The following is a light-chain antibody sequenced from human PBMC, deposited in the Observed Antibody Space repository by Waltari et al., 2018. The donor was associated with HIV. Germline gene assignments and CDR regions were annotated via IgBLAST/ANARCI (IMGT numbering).Light chain of an antibody. V-gene: IGKV3-20*01. Sequence: VLTQSPGTLSLFPGEGATLSCRASLTLSSRYLAWYPQRPGQAPRLLIYNASNRAAGIPERFSGSGSGTDFTLTISRLEPEDFAVYYCQQYARSPFTFGPGTKVDFK. CDR1: LTLSSRY. J-gene: IGKJ3*01. CDR2: NAS. CDR3: QQYARSPFT.